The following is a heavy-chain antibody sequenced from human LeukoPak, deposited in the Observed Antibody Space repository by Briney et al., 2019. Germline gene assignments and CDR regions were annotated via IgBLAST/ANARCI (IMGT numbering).Heavy chain of an antibody. J-gene: IGHJ4*02. Sequence: GESLKISCKGSGXSFTSYWIGWVRQMPGKGLEWMGIIYPGDSDTRYRPSFQGQVTISADKSISSAYLQWSSLKASDTAMYYCARRPCSGGSCRFDYWGQGTLVTVSS. V-gene: IGHV5-51*01. CDR3: ARRPCSGGSCRFDY. CDR1: GXSFTSYW. CDR2: IYPGDSDT. D-gene: IGHD2-15*01.